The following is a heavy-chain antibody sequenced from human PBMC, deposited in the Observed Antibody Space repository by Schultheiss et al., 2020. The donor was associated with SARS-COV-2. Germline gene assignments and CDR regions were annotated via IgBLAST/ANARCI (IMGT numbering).Heavy chain of an antibody. V-gene: IGHV1-69*13. CDR1: GYTLTELS. D-gene: IGHD1-14*01. CDR2: IIPIFGTA. J-gene: IGHJ6*02. CDR3: ARGAWNQALYYYYGMDV. Sequence: SVKVSCKVSGYTLTELSMHWVRQAPGQGFEWMGGIIPIFGTANYAQKFQGRVTITADESTSTAYMELSSLRSEDTAVYYCARGAWNQALYYYYGMDVWGQGTTVTVSS.